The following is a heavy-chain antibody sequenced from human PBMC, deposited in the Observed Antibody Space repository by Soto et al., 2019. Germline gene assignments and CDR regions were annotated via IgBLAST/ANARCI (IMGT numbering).Heavy chain of an antibody. CDR1: GYTFSNYG. J-gene: IGHJ1*01. V-gene: IGHV1-18*01. CDR2: ISGYNANT. Sequence: HVQLVQSGAEVKKPGASVKVSCKASGYTFSNYGIHWVRQAPGQGLEWMGWISGYNANTRHAQKVQGRVTITTDTSPNTAYIELRSLTSDDPAVYYCAREREDSGWSSSEYLQHWGQGTLITVSS. D-gene: IGHD6-13*01. CDR3: AREREDSGWSSSEYLQH.